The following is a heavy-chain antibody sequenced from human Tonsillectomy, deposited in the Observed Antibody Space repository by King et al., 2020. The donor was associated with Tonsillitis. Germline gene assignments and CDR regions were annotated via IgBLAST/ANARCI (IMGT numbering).Heavy chain of an antibody. D-gene: IGHD1-20*01. CDR3: AKTITGRSGIGDY. Sequence: EVQLVESGGGLVQSGGSLRLSCAASGFTVSTSAMTWVRQAPGKGLEWVSSMSDVGDTTYYADSVKGRFTISRDKSKNTLYLQMNSLKAEDTAVYYCAKTITGRSGIGDYWGQGTLVTVSS. CDR2: MSDVGDTT. J-gene: IGHJ4*02. CDR1: GFTVSTSA. V-gene: IGHV3-23*04.